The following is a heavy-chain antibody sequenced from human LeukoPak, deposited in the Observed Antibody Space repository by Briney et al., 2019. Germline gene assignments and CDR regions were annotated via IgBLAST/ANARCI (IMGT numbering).Heavy chain of an antibody. D-gene: IGHD4-23*01. V-gene: IGHV1-46*01. J-gene: IGHJ4*02. CDR1: GYTFTIYF. Sequence: ASVKVSCKASGYTFTIYFIHWMRHAPGQGLEWMGIINPSGGSTNYAQKFQGRVTMTRDTSTSTVYMELSSLRSEDTAVYYCATAKFGGNSYFDYWGQGTLVTVSS. CDR3: ATAKFGGNSYFDY. CDR2: INPSGGST.